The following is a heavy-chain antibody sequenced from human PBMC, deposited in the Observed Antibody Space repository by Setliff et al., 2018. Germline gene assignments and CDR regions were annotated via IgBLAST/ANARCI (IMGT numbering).Heavy chain of an antibody. D-gene: IGHD6-13*01. CDR1: GGSFSGYY. Sequence: SETLSLTCAVYGGSFSGYYWSWIRQPPGKGLEWIGEINHSGSTNYNPSPKSRVTISVDTSKNQFSLKLSSVTAADTAVYYCARDVRVASSSWFKSAFDIWGQGTMVTVSS. CDR3: ARDVRVASSSWFKSAFDI. CDR2: INHSGST. J-gene: IGHJ3*02. V-gene: IGHV4-34*01.